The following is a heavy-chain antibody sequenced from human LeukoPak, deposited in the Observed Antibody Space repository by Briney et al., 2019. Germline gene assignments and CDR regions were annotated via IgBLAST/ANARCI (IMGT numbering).Heavy chain of an antibody. CDR2: INGEGSST. V-gene: IGHV3-74*01. Sequence: GGSLRLSCAASGFTFRTCWMHWVRHAPGKGLVWVSRINGEGSSTSHADSVKGRFTISRDNAKNTLYLQMNSLRAEDTAVYYCAREANSGYSSGDDAFDIWGQGTMVTVSS. CDR3: AREANSGYSSGDDAFDI. D-gene: IGHD6-19*01. CDR1: GFTFRTCW. J-gene: IGHJ3*02.